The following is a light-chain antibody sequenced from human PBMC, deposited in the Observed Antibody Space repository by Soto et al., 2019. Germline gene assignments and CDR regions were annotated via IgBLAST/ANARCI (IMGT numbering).Light chain of an antibody. Sequence: EIVLTQSPGTLSLSPGERATLSCRASQSVNRGYLAWYQQRPGQGPRLLIYGVSARATGIPDRFSGSGSGTDFTITISRLEPEDFAFYYCQQYSSSFTFGPGTKVDLK. V-gene: IGKV3-20*01. J-gene: IGKJ3*01. CDR3: QQYSSSFT. CDR2: GVS. CDR1: QSVNRGY.